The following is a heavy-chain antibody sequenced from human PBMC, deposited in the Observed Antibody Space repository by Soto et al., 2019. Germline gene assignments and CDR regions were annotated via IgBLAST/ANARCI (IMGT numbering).Heavy chain of an antibody. V-gene: IGHV3-23*01. CDR1: GFTFTNYA. CDR3: AKDHRH. CDR2: ISGSGATT. J-gene: IGHJ4*02. Sequence: EVQLLESGGGLVQPGGSLRLFCTTSGFTFTNYAMSWVRQAPGKGLEWVSAISGSGATTYYADSVKGRFTISRDNSKTTLYLQMNSLRADDTAVYYCAKDHRHWGQGTLVTVSS.